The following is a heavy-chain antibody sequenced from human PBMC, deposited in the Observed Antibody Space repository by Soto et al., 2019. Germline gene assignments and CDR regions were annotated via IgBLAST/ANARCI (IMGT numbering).Heavy chain of an antibody. J-gene: IGHJ5*02. D-gene: IGHD1-1*01. CDR1: GFTFSSYG. Sequence: QVQLVESGGGVVQPGRSLRLSCAASGFTFSSYGMHWVRQAPGKGLGWVAVIWYDGSNKHYADSVKGRFTISRDNSKNPLYLQMNSLRAEDTAVYYCARTTGLNWFDPWGQGTLVTVS. CDR2: IWYDGSNK. CDR3: ARTTGLNWFDP. V-gene: IGHV3-33*01.